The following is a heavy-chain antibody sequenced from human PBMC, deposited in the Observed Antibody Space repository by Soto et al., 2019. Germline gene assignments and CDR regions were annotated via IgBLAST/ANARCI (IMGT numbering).Heavy chain of an antibody. D-gene: IGHD3-10*01. V-gene: IGHV4-39*01. CDR1: GGSISSSSYY. Sequence: PSETLSLTCTVSGGSISSSSYYWGWIRQPPGKGLEWIGSIYYSGSTYYNPSLKSRVTISVDTSKNQFSLKLSSVTAADTAVYYCARLPALWFGEIRVAYWGQGTLVTVSS. CDR2: IYYSGST. J-gene: IGHJ4*02. CDR3: ARLPALWFGEIRVAY.